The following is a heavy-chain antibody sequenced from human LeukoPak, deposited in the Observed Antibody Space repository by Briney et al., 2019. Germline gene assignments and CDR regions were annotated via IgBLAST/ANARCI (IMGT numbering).Heavy chain of an antibody. CDR1: GGSFSGYY. CDR3: ARGRKRITMIVVAKYFDY. V-gene: IGHV4-34*01. Sequence: NPSETLSLTCAVYGGSFSGYYWSWIRQPPGKGLEWIGEINHSGSTNYNPSLKSRVTISVDTSKNQFSLKLSSVTAADTAVYHCARGRKRITMIVVAKYFDYWGQGTLVTVSS. CDR2: INHSGST. D-gene: IGHD3-22*01. J-gene: IGHJ4*02.